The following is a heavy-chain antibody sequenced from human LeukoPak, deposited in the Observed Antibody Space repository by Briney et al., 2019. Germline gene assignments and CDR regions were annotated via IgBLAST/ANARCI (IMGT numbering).Heavy chain of an antibody. CDR3: GRQGYTASYYFLDY. D-gene: IGHD1-26*01. V-gene: IGHV4-4*07. J-gene: IGHJ4*02. CDR2: IYTTGTT. Sequence: SETLSLTCTVSGRSINSYYWGWVRQSPGKGLEWIGRIYTTGTTQYNPSLKSRATMSVDTSTTQFSLNLRSMTAADTAVYFCGRQGYTASYYFLDYWSQGTLVTVS. CDR1: GRSINSYY.